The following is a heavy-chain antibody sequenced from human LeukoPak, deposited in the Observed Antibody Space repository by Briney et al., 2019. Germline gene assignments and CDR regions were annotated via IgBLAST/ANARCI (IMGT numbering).Heavy chain of an antibody. Sequence: PGGSLRLSCAASGFTFSSYAMSWVRQAPGKGLEWVSAISGSGGSTYYADSVKGRFTISRDNSKNTLYLQMNSLRAEDTAVYYCARFSGGDRDGTLDYWGQGTLVTVSS. J-gene: IGHJ4*02. D-gene: IGHD5-24*01. CDR1: GFTFSSYA. CDR3: ARFSGGDRDGTLDY. V-gene: IGHV3-23*01. CDR2: ISGSGGST.